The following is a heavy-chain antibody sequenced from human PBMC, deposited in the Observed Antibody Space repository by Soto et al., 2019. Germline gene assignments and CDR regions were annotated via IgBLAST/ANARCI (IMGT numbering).Heavy chain of an antibody. J-gene: IGHJ4*02. V-gene: IGHV4-34*01. CDR3: ARGRRGCSGGSCGLGY. D-gene: IGHD2-15*01. CDR1: GGSFGGYY. Sequence: SETLSLTCAVYGGSFGGYYWSWIRQPPGKGLEWIGEINHSGSTNYNPSLKSRVTISVDTSKNQFSLKLSSVTAADTAVYYCARGRRGCSGGSCGLGYWGQGTLVTVSS. CDR2: INHSGST.